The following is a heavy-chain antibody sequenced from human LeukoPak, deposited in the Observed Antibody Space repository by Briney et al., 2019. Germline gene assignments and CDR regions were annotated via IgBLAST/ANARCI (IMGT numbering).Heavy chain of an antibody. V-gene: IGHV3-33*01. Sequence: PGGSLRLSCAVSGFTFRDYGMHWVRQAPGKGLEWVAVILNDGSNKYHADSVKGRFTISRDDSKNTLDLQMDSLRVEDTAVYYCARSIRGDSSGRYDTLDVWGQGTVATVSS. CDR2: ILNDGSNK. CDR3: ARSIRGDSSGRYDTLDV. J-gene: IGHJ3*01. D-gene: IGHD6-19*01. CDR1: GFTFRDYG.